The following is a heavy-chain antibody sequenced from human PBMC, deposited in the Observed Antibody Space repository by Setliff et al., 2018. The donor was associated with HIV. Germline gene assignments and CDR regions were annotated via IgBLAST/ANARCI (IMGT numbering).Heavy chain of an antibody. CDR3: ARDHFFSNAFAI. J-gene: IGHJ3*02. Sequence: GASVKVSCKTSGYTFTSYGISWLRQDPGQGLEWMGWIGPYNGDTNYAQRLQGRVTVTTDTSTSTVYMELRSLRSDDTAIYYCARDHFFSNAFAIWGQGTMVTVSS. V-gene: IGHV1-18*01. CDR2: IGPYNGDT. CDR1: GYTFTSYG. D-gene: IGHD3-3*01.